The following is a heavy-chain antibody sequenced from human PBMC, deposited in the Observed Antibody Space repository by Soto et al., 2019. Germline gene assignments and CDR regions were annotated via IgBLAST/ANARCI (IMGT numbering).Heavy chain of an antibody. CDR2: ISYDGSNK. V-gene: IGHV3-30-3*01. D-gene: IGHD3-3*01. Sequence: LRLSCAASGFTFGSYAMHWVRQAPGKGLEWVAVISYDGSNKYYADSVKGRFTISRDNSKNTLYLQMNSLRAEDTAVYYCARDFRRERITIFGVVTTDETYGMDVWGQGTTVTVSS. J-gene: IGHJ6*02. CDR1: GFTFGSYA. CDR3: ARDFRRERITIFGVVTTDETYGMDV.